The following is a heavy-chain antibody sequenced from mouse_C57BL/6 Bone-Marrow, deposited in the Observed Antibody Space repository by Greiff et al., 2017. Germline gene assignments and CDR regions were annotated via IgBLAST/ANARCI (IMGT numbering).Heavy chain of an antibody. CDR3: ATIWSVYAMDY. CDR1: GFSLTSYG. CDR2: IWSGGST. D-gene: IGHD1-1*02. Sequence: VQLKQSGPGLVQPSQSLSITCTVSGFSLTSYGVHWVRQSPGKGLEWLGVIWSGGSTDYNAAFISRLSISKDNSKSQVFFKMNSLQADDTAIYYCATIWSVYAMDYWGQGTSVTVSS. J-gene: IGHJ4*01. V-gene: IGHV2-2*01.